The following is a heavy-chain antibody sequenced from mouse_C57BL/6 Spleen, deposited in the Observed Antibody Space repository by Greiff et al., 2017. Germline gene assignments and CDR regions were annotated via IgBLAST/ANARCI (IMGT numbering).Heavy chain of an antibody. CDR2: IYPRSGNT. D-gene: IGHD2-4*01. J-gene: IGHJ4*01. Sequence: VQLQQSGAELARPGASVKLSCKASGYTFTSYGISWVKQRTGQGLEWIGEIYPRSGNTYYNEKFKGKATLTADKSSSTAYMELRSLTSEDSAVYFCARYYYDYGDYYAMDYWGQGTSVTVSS. CDR1: GYTFTSYG. V-gene: IGHV1-81*01. CDR3: ARYYYDYGDYYAMDY.